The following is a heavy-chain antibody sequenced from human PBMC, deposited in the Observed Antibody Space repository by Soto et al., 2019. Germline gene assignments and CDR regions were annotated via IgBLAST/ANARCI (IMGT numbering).Heavy chain of an antibody. CDR3: ARYPADVYGDWFYYYYGMDV. V-gene: IGHV4-30-4*01. CDR2: TYYSGST. Sequence: SETLSLTCTVSGGSISSGDYYWSWIRQPPGKGLEWIGYTYYSGSTYYNLSLKSRVTISVDTSKNQFSLKLSSVTAADTAVYYCARYPADVYGDWFYYYYGMDVWGQGTTVTVSS. D-gene: IGHD4-17*01. CDR1: GGSISSGDYY. J-gene: IGHJ6*02.